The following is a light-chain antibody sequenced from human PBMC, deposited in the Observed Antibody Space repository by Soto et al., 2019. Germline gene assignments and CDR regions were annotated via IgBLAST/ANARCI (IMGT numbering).Light chain of an antibody. CDR2: DVS. J-gene: IGLJ2*01. CDR1: SSDVGGYNY. Sequence: QSALTQPRSVSGSPGQSVTISCTGTSSDVGGYNYVSWYQQHPGKAPKLMIYDVSKRPSGDPDRFSGSKSGNTASLTISGLQAEDEADYYCCSYAGSYTLFGGGTKLTVL. CDR3: CSYAGSYTL. V-gene: IGLV2-11*01.